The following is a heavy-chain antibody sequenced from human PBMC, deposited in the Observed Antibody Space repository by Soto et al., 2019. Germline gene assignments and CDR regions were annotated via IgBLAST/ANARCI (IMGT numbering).Heavy chain of an antibody. CDR2: IDPSDSYT. J-gene: IGHJ3*02. CDR1: GYNFTTYW. V-gene: IGHV5-10-1*01. Sequence: GESLKISCQGSGYNFTTYWINWVRQMPGKGLEWMGRIDPSDSYTDYSPSFQGHVTISADKSIRTAYVQWTSLQASDTAMYYCARLHPSHAFNIWGQGTMVTVS. CDR3: ARLHPSHAFNI.